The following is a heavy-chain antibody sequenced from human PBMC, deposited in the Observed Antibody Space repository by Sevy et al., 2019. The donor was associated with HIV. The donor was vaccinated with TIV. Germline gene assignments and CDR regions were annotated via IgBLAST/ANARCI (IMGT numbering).Heavy chain of an antibody. CDR3: AEAMVLDGYNSNFDY. V-gene: IGHV4-39*01. J-gene: IGHJ4*02. D-gene: IGHD5-18*01. Sequence: SETLSLTCTVSGGSISSSSYYWGWIRQPPGKGLEWIGSIYYSGSTYYNPSLKSRVTISVDTSKNQFSLKLSSVTAADTAVYYCAEAMVLDGYNSNFDYWGQGTLVTVSS. CDR1: GGSISSSSYY. CDR2: IYYSGST.